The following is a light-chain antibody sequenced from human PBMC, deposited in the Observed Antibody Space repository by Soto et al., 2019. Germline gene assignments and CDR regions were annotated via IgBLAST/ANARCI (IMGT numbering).Light chain of an antibody. CDR2: AAS. J-gene: IGKJ5*01. Sequence: IPVTQSPCPVVVCVRDRETITWPGSQGSSRYLFWYLQNPWQAPRLLIYAASTLQNGVPSRFSGSGSGTDFTLTINSLQPEDFATYSCKKLNSYPITLGQRTLLEIK. CDR3: KKLNSYPIT. V-gene: IGKV1-9*01. CDR1: QGSSRY.